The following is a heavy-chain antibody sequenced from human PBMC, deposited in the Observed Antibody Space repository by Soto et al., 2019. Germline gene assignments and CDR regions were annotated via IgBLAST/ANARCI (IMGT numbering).Heavy chain of an antibody. CDR1: AFTFSTHH. V-gene: IGHV3-23*01. CDR3: AYRTGFDY. CDR2: INGRGRNA. J-gene: IGHJ4*02. Sequence: GGPLRLSCAASAFTFSTHHMSWVRQTPWKGLEWVSTINGRGRNADYADSVKGRFTISRDNSKNMLYLQMNSLIADDTAVYYCAYRTGFDYWGQGALVTVSS.